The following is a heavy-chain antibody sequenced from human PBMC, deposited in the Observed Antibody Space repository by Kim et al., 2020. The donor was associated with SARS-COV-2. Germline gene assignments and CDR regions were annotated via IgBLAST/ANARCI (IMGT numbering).Heavy chain of an antibody. D-gene: IGHD3-3*01. J-gene: IGHJ3*02. V-gene: IGHV4-30-2*01. CDR3: ARAKLLRFLESGAFDI. Sequence: SLKSRVTISVDRSKNQFSLKLSSVTAADTAVYYCARAKLLRFLESGAFDIWGQGTMVTVSS.